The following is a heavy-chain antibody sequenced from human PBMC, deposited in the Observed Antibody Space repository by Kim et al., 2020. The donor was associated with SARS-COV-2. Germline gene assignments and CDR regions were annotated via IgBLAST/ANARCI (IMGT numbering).Heavy chain of an antibody. D-gene: IGHD3-22*01. V-gene: IGHV4-39*01. CDR1: GGSISSSSYY. CDR2: IYYSGST. CDR3: ARQVMDYYDSSGYWARGGEYFDY. Sequence: SETLSLTCTVSGGSISSSSYYWGWIRQPPGKGLEGIVSIYYSGSTYYNPTLKSRVTVSVDTTKNQFSLKLSSVTAADAAVYYCARQVMDYYDSSGYWARGGEYFDYWGQGTPVTVSS. J-gene: IGHJ4*02.